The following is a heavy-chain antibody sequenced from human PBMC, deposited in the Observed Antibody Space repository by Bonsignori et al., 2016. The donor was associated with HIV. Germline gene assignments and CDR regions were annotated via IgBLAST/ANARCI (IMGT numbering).Heavy chain of an antibody. Sequence: WVRQAPGQGLEWMGWISAYNGNTNYAQKLQGRVTMTTDTSTSTAYMELRSLRSDDTAVYYCARSYDILTGYYYYFDYWGQGTLVTVSS. V-gene: IGHV1-18*01. J-gene: IGHJ4*02. D-gene: IGHD3-9*01. CDR3: ARSYDILTGYYYYFDY. CDR2: ISAYNGNT.